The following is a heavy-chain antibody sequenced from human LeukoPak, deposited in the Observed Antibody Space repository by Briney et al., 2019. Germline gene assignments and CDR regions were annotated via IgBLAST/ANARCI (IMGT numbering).Heavy chain of an antibody. V-gene: IGHV3-48*03. Sequence: PGGSLRLSCAASGFTFSSYEMNWVRQAPGKGLEWVSYISSSGSTIYYADSVKGRFTISRDNAKNSLYLQMNSLRAEDTAVYYCAREVQLERLGFGKEGSAFDYWGQGTLVTVSS. J-gene: IGHJ4*02. CDR3: AREVQLERLGFGKEGSAFDY. CDR1: GFTFSSYE. CDR2: ISSSGSTI. D-gene: IGHD1-1*01.